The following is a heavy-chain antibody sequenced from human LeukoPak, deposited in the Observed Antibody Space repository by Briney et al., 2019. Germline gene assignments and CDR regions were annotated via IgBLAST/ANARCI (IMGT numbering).Heavy chain of an antibody. D-gene: IGHD2-15*01. CDR3: ARDFETWVVAATQVHFNYYYGMDV. CDR2: ISSSSSTI. V-gene: IGHV3-48*04. Sequence: GGSLRLSCAASGFTFSSYSMNWVRQAPGKGLEWVSYISSSSSTIYYADSVKGRFTISRDNAKNSLYLQMNSLRAEDTAVYYCARDFETWVVAATQVHFNYYYGMDVWGQGTTVTVSS. J-gene: IGHJ6*02. CDR1: GFTFSSYS.